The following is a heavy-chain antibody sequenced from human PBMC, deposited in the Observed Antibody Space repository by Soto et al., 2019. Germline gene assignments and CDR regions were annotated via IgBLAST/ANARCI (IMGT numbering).Heavy chain of an antibody. J-gene: IGHJ5*02. D-gene: IGHD1-7*01. CDR3: ATYNWNYGWFGP. CDR2: TYYRSKWYN. Sequence: SQTLSLTCVISGDSVSSDNAAWNWIRQSPSRGLEWLGRTYYRSKWYNDYAVSMKSRITINPDTSKNQFSLQLNSVTPEDTAVYYCATYNWNYGWFGPWGQGTLVTVSS. CDR1: GDSVSSDNAA. V-gene: IGHV6-1*01.